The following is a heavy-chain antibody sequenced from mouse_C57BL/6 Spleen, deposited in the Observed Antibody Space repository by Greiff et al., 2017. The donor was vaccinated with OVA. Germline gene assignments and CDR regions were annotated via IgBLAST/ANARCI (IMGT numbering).Heavy chain of an antibody. CDR3: ARLSYGSSRFAY. CDR2: IDPSDSYT. Sequence: VQLQQPGAELVKPGASVKLSCKASGYTFTSYWMQWVKQRPGQGLEWIGEIDPSDSYTNYTQKFKGKATLTVDTSSSTAYMQLSSLTSEDSAVYYCARLSYGSSRFAYWGQGTLVTVSA. V-gene: IGHV1-50*01. D-gene: IGHD1-1*01. J-gene: IGHJ3*01. CDR1: GYTFTSYW.